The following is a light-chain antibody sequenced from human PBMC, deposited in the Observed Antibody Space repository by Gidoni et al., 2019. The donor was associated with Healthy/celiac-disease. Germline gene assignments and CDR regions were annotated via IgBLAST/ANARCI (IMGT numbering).Light chain of an antibody. V-gene: IGKV3-11*01. Sequence: EIVLTLSPATLSLSPGERATLSCRASQSVSSYLAWYQQKPGQAPRLLIYDASNRATGIPARFSGSGSGTDFTLTISSLEPEDFAVYYCQQRSNWPPMYTFGQVTKLEIK. CDR2: DAS. CDR3: QQRSNWPPMYT. CDR1: QSVSSY. J-gene: IGKJ2*01.